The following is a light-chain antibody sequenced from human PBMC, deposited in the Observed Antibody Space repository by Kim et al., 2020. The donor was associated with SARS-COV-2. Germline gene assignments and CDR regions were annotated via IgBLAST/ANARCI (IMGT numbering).Light chain of an antibody. CDR3: QAWGTGIGV. CDR1: SGHSNYA. CDR2: VNSDGSH. V-gene: IGLV4-69*01. J-gene: IGLJ1*01. Sequence: SIKLTCTLSSGHSNYAIAWLQQRPEMGPRYLMKVNSDGSHNRGDGIPDRFSGSSSGPERYLTISGLQSEDESDYYCQAWGTGIGVFGSGTKVTVL.